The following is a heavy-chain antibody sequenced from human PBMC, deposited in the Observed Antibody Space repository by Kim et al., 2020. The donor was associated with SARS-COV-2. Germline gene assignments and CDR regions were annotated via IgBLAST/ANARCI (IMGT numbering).Heavy chain of an antibody. D-gene: IGHD6-13*01. CDR2: IYHSGST. V-gene: IGHV4-38-2*02. CDR3: ARVLTQYSSSWYDP. Sequence: SETLSLTCTVSGYSISSGYYWGWIRQPPGKGLEWIGSIYHSGSTYYNPSLKSRVTISVDTSKNQFSLKLSSVTAADTAVYYCARVLTQYSSSWYDPWGQG. CDR1: GYSISSGYY. J-gene: IGHJ5*02.